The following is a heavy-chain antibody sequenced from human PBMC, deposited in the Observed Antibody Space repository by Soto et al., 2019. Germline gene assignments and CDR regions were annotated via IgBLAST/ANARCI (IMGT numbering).Heavy chain of an antibody. J-gene: IGHJ4*02. Sequence: QLQLQESGPGLVKPSETLSLTCTVSGGSISSSSYYWGWIRQPPGKGLEWIGSIYYSGSTYYNPSLKSRVTISVDTSKNQFSLKLSSVTAADTAVYYCATNSYYYGSGSYYTFDYWGQGTLVTVSS. CDR2: IYYSGST. CDR3: ATNSYYYGSGSYYTFDY. CDR1: GGSISSSSYY. D-gene: IGHD3-10*01. V-gene: IGHV4-39*01.